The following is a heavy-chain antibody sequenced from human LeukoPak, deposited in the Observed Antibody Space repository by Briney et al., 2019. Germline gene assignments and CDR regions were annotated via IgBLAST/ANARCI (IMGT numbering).Heavy chain of an antibody. CDR1: GFTFSSYW. D-gene: IGHD6-13*01. V-gene: IGHV3-74*01. Sequence: PGGSLRFSCAASGFTFSSYWMHWVRQVPGMGLVWVSRINSDGSSTSYADSVKGRFTISRDNAKNTLYLQMNSLRAEDTAVYYCARKAGIAAAGNYFDYWGQGTLVTVSS. CDR3: ARKAGIAAAGNYFDY. J-gene: IGHJ4*02. CDR2: INSDGSST.